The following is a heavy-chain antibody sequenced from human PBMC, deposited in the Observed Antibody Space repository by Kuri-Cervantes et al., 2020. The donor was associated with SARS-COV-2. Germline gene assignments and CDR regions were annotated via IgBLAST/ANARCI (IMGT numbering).Heavy chain of an antibody. V-gene: IGHV4-4*07. CDR1: GGSISGYY. CDR2: IYTSGST. Sequence: GSLRLSCTVSGGSISGYYWSWIRQPAGKGLEWIGRIYTSGSTNYNPSLKSRVTMSVDTSKNQFSLKLSSVTAADTAVYYCARLEPTMVRIAGDGGGFDYWGQGTLVTVSS. D-gene: IGHD3-10*01. J-gene: IGHJ4*02. CDR3: ARLEPTMVRIAGDGGGFDY.